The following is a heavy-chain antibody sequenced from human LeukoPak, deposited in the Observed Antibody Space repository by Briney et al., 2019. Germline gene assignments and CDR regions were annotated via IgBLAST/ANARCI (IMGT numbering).Heavy chain of an antibody. CDR1: GFTFSSYS. Sequence: GFLRLSCAASGFTFSSYSMNWVRQAPGKGLEWVSSISSSSSYIYYADSVKGRFTISRDNAKNSLYLQMNSLRAEDTAVYYCARDRSPSYDYVWGSYRPIFDYWGQGTLVTVSS. J-gene: IGHJ4*02. D-gene: IGHD3-16*02. CDR2: ISSSSSYI. V-gene: IGHV3-21*01. CDR3: ARDRSPSYDYVWGSYRPIFDY.